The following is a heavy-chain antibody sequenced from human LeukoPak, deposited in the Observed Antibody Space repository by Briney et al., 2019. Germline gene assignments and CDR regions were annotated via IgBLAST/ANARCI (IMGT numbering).Heavy chain of an antibody. Sequence: ASVKVSCKVSGYTLTELSMHWVRQAPGKGLEWMGGFDPEDGETIYAQKFQGRVTMTEVTSTDTAYMELSSLRSEDTAVYYCATDRGHYDSSGYYYAYWGQGTLVTVSS. D-gene: IGHD3-22*01. CDR2: FDPEDGET. CDR3: ATDRGHYDSSGYYYAY. J-gene: IGHJ4*02. CDR1: GYTLTELS. V-gene: IGHV1-24*01.